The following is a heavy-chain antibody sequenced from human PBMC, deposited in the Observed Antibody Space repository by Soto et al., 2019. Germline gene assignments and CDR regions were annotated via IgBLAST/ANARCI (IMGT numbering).Heavy chain of an antibody. CDR1: GFTFSSYA. CDR2: ISGSGGST. D-gene: IGHD3-3*01. V-gene: IGHV3-23*01. Sequence: GGSLRLSCAASGFTFSSYAMSWVRQAPGKGLEWVSAISGSGGSTYYADSVKGRFTISRDNSKNTLYLQMNSLRAEDTAVYYCAKDPFPEWSGLPRIPNWFDPWGQGTLVTVSS. J-gene: IGHJ5*02. CDR3: AKDPFPEWSGLPRIPNWFDP.